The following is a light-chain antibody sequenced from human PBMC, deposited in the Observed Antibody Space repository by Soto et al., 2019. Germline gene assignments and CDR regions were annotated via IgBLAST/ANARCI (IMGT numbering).Light chain of an antibody. Sequence: EIMMTQSPATLSVSPREKDTLSCGASQSVSSNLAWYQQKPGQAPRLLIYGASTRATGIPARFSGSGSGTEFTLTISSLQSEDFAVYYCQQYNNWPPIRTFGQGTKVDIK. J-gene: IGKJ1*01. V-gene: IGKV3-15*01. CDR3: QQYNNWPPIRT. CDR1: QSVSSN. CDR2: GAS.